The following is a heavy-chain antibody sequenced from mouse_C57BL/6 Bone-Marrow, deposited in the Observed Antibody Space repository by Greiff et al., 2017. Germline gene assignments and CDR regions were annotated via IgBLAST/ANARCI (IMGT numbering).Heavy chain of an antibody. V-gene: IGHV14-4*01. CDR2: IDPENGDT. J-gene: IGHJ3*01. CDR1: GFNIKDAY. D-gene: IGHD1-1*01. CDR3: TTAFYYCDHLTFAY. Sequence: VQLQQSGAELVRPGASVQLSCTASGFNIKDAYMHWVKQRPEQGLAWIGWIDPENGDTESASKFQGKAPITADTSYNTAYLQLSSLTSEDTAVYYCTTAFYYCDHLTFAYWGQGTLVTVSA.